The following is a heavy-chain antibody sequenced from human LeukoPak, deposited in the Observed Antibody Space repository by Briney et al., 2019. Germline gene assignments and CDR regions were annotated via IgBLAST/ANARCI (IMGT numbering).Heavy chain of an antibody. J-gene: IGHJ5*02. D-gene: IGHD6-19*01. V-gene: IGHV4-38-2*01. CDR1: GYSISSGYY. CDR2: IYHSGST. CDR3: ARGTGSGWYLGWFDP. Sequence: SETLSLTCAVSGYSISSGYYWGWIRRPPGKGLEWIGSIYHSGSTYYNPSLKSRVTISVDTSKNQFSLKLSSVTAADTAVYYCARGTGSGWYLGWFDPWGQGTLVTVSS.